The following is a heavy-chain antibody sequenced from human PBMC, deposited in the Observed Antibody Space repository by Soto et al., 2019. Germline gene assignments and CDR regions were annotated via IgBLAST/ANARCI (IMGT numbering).Heavy chain of an antibody. CDR2: ISGSGGST. D-gene: IGHD2-15*01. J-gene: IGHJ4*02. Sequence: EVQLLESGGGLVQPGGSLRLSCAASGFTFSSYAMSWVRQAPGKGLEWVSAISGSGGSTYYADSVKGRFTISSDNSKNTLYLQMNSLRAEDTAVYYCAKDPPQTIVVVVAAPFDYWGQGTLVTVSS. CDR3: AKDPPQTIVVVVAAPFDY. V-gene: IGHV3-23*01. CDR1: GFTFSSYA.